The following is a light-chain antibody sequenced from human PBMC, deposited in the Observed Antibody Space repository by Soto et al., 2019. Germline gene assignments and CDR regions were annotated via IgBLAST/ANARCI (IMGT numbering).Light chain of an antibody. CDR2: DAS. CDR3: QQRSNWHIT. J-gene: IGKJ5*01. V-gene: IGKV3D-11*01. CDR1: QGVSSY. Sequence: EIVLTQSPATLSLSPGERATLSCRASQGVSSYLAWYQQKPGQAPRLLIYDASNRATGIPARFSGSGPGTDFTLTIRILEREDFAVYDGQQRSNWHITFGQGTRLEIK.